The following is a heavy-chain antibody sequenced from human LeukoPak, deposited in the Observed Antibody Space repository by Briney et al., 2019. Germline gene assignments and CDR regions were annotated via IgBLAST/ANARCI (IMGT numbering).Heavy chain of an antibody. CDR2: KSYGGSNK. J-gene: IGHJ4*02. Sequence: GGSLRLSCAASGFTFSSYGMHWVRQAPGKGLEWVAVKSYGGSNKYYADSVKGRFTISRDNSKNTLYLQMNSLRAEDTAVYYCAKAAEFETLMVATWGGFDYWGQGTLVTVSS. CDR3: AKAAEFETLMVATWGGFDY. D-gene: IGHD5-12*01. CDR1: GFTFSSYG. V-gene: IGHV3-30*18.